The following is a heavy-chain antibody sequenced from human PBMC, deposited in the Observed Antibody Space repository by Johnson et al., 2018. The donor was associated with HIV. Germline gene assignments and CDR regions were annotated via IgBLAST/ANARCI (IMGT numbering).Heavy chain of an antibody. Sequence: QMLLVESGGGVVQPGRSLRLSCAASGFTFSNYAMHWVRQAPGKGLEWVAILPYDGSNKYYVDSVKGRFTISRDNAKNSLYLQMNSLRAEDTAVYYCASSSSSWTSDPDDAFDIWGQGTMVTVSS. CDR2: LPYDGSNK. CDR1: GFTFSNYA. J-gene: IGHJ3*02. D-gene: IGHD6-13*01. V-gene: IGHV3-30-3*01. CDR3: ASSSSSWTSDPDDAFDI.